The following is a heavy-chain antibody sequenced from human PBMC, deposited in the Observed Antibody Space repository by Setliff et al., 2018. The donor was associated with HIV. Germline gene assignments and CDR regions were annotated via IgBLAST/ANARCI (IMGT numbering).Heavy chain of an antibody. Sequence: GGSLRLSCAVSEVIVSNNYMSWVRQAPGKGLEWVSVIYSGGSTDHADSVKGRFTISRDNAKNSLYLEMNSLRVEDTAVYYCTPQWPVGYWGQGTPVTVSS. V-gene: IGHV3-53*01. CDR1: EVIVSNNY. J-gene: IGHJ4*02. CDR2: IYSGGST. D-gene: IGHD6-19*01. CDR3: TPQWPVGY.